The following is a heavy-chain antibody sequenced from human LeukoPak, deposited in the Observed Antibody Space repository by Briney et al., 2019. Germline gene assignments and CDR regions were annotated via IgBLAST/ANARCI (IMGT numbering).Heavy chain of an antibody. CDR2: IYTSGST. CDR3: ARQKAYSNSWGYYYYMDV. J-gene: IGHJ6*03. Sequence: SETLSLTCTVSGGSISSYYWSWIRQPPGKGPEWIGYIYTSGSTNYNPSLKSRVTISVDTSKNQLSLKLSPVTAADTAVYYCARQKAYSNSWGYYYYMDVWGKGTTVTVSS. CDR1: GGSISSYY. D-gene: IGHD4-11*01. V-gene: IGHV4-4*09.